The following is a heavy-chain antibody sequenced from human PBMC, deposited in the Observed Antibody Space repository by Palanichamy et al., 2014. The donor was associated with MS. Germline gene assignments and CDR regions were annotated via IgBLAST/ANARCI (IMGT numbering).Heavy chain of an antibody. J-gene: IGHJ5*02. Sequence: QVQLQHGGAGLLKPSETLSLTCAVYGGSVQWLLLELDPPAPRKGLEWIGEINHSGSTNYNPSLKSRVTISVDTSKNQFSLKLSSVTAADTAVYYCARGNNVCSSTSCYGTGWFDPWGQGTLVTVSS. CDR1: GGSVQWLL. D-gene: IGHD2-2*01. CDR3: ARGNNVCSSTSCYGTGWFDP. V-gene: IGHV4-34*01. CDR2: INHSGST.